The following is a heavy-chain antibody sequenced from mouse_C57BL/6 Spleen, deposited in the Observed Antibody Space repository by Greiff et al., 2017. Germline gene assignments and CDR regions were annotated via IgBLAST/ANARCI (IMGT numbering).Heavy chain of an antibody. V-gene: IGHV6-3*01. J-gene: IGHJ3*01. CDR1: GFTFSNYW. CDR3: TNRAWFAY. CDR2: IRSKSDNSAT. Sequence: EVMLVESGGGLVQPGGSMKLSCVASGFTFSNYWMNWVRQSPEKGLEWVAQIRSKSDNSATHYAVSVKGRFTESRDDSNSSVDLQMNNLRAEDTGSYYCTNRAWFAYWGQGTLVTVSA.